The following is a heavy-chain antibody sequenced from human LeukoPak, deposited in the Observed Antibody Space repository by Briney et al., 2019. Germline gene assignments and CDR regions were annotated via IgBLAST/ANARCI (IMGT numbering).Heavy chain of an antibody. CDR1: GFTFSDYY. CDR2: ISSSGSTI. V-gene: IGHV3-11*04. J-gene: IGHJ4*02. CDR3: ARVAEAAAFDS. D-gene: IGHD6-13*01. Sequence: PGGSLRLSCAASGFTFSDYYMSWIRQAPGKGLEWVSYISSSGSTIYYADSMRGRFTISRDNAKNSLYLQMNSLKPEDTAVYYCARVAEAAAFDSWGQGTLVTVSS.